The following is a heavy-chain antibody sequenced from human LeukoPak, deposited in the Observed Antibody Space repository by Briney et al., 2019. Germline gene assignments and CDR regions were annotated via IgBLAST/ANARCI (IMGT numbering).Heavy chain of an antibody. Sequence: PGGSLRLSCAASGFTFSDHYMDWVRQAPGKGLEWVGRIRKKANSYSTDYAASVKGRFTISRDDSKNSLYLQMNSLKTEDTAVYYCAVHLTLWQLLTVVPPWGQGTLVTVSS. CDR3: AVHLTLWQLLTVVPP. D-gene: IGHD1-26*01. V-gene: IGHV3-72*01. CDR1: GFTFSDHY. J-gene: IGHJ5*02. CDR2: IRKKANSYST.